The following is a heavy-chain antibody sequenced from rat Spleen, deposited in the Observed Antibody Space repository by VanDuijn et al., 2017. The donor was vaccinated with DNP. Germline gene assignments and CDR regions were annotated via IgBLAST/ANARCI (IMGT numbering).Heavy chain of an antibody. CDR3: ATGVYGGYEDWFAY. CDR2: ISHEGSST. Sequence: EVQLVESGGGLVQPGRSLKLSCAPSGFTFSDYYMAWVRQAPTKGLELVAYISHEGSSTYYGDSVKGRFTISRDNAKSTLYLQMNSLRSEDTATYFCATGVYGGYEDWFAYWGQGTLVTVSS. J-gene: IGHJ3*01. V-gene: IGHV5-22*01. CDR1: GFTFSDYY. D-gene: IGHD1-11*01.